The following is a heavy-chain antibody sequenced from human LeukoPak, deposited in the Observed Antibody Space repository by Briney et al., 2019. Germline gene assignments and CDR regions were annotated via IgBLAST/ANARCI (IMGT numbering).Heavy chain of an antibody. CDR3: ARHGPYYDILTGSTNWFDP. D-gene: IGHD3-9*01. Sequence: GESLKISCKGSGYSFTSYWISWMRQMPGKGLEWMGRIDPSDSYTNYSPSFQGHVTISADKSISTAYLQWSSLKASDTAMYYCARHGPYYDILTGSTNWFDPWGQGTLVTVSS. CDR1: GYSFTSYW. CDR2: IDPSDSYT. V-gene: IGHV5-10-1*01. J-gene: IGHJ5*02.